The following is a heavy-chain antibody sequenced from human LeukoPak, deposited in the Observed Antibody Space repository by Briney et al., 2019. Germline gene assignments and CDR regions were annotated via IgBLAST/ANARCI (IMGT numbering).Heavy chain of an antibody. CDR2: IRYDGSNK. D-gene: IGHD3-3*01. V-gene: IGHV3-30*02. J-gene: IGHJ4*02. CDR1: GFTFSSYG. CDR3: AKVRSIFGVVTSYYFDY. Sequence: PGGSLRLSCAASGFTFSSYGMHWVRQAPGKGLEWVAFIRYDGSNKYYADSVKGRFTISRDNSKNTLYLQMNSLRAEDTAVYYCAKVRSIFGVVTSYYFDYWGQGTLVTVSS.